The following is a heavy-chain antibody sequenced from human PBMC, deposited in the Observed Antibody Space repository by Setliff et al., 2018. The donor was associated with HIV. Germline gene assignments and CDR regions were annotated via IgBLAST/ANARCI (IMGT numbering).Heavy chain of an antibody. V-gene: IGHV3-7*03. CDR1: GFPLYTYD. CDR3: ANLWELGA. J-gene: IGHJ5*02. CDR2: IEQDGSEI. D-gene: IGHD3-16*01. Sequence: PGGSLRLSCEASGFPLYTYDMNWVRQAPGKGLEWVATIEQDGSEIYYMDSVKGRFTISRDNARTSLFLEMRSLRDEDTAVYLCANLWELGAWGQGTLVTVSS.